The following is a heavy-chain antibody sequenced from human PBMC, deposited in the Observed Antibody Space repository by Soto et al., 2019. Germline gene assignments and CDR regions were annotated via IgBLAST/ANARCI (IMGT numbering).Heavy chain of an antibody. D-gene: IGHD2-15*01. J-gene: IGHJ4*02. CDR2: IIPIFGTA. Sequence: SVKVSCKASGGTFSSYAISWVRQAPGQGLEWMGGIIPIFGTANYAQKFQGRITITADESTSTAYMELSSLRSEDTAVYYCAREYCSGSSCYSNFDYWDQGTLVTVSS. CDR3: AREYCSGSSCYSNFDY. V-gene: IGHV1-69*13. CDR1: GGTFSSYA.